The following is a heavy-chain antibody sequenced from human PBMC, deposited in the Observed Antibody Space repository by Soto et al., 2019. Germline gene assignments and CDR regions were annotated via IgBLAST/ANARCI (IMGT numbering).Heavy chain of an antibody. CDR1: GGTFSSYA. CDR2: IIPIPGTA. D-gene: IGHD2-2*01. Sequence: QVPLVQSGAEVKKPGSSVKVSCKASGGTFSSYAISWVRQAPGQGLEWMGGIIPIPGTANYAQKFQGRVTITADESTSTAYMELSSLRSEDTAVYYCARSQGSSTSLEIYYYYYYGMDVWGQGTMVTVSS. J-gene: IGHJ6*02. V-gene: IGHV1-69*01. CDR3: ARSQGSSTSLEIYYYYYYGMDV.